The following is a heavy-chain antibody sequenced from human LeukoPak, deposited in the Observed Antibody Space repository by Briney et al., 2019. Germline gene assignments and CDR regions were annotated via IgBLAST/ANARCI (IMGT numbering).Heavy chain of an antibody. CDR2: IYSGGST. J-gene: IGHJ4*02. V-gene: IGHV3-53*01. D-gene: IGHD3/OR15-3a*01. Sequence: GGSLRLSCAASGFTVSSNYMSWVRQAPGKGLEWVSVIYSGGSTYYADSVKGRFTISRDNSKNTLYLQMNSLRAEDTAVYYCAKNPWDWYSYPTHYFDYWGQGAQVTVSS. CDR1: GFTVSSNY. CDR3: AKNPWDWYSYPTHYFDY.